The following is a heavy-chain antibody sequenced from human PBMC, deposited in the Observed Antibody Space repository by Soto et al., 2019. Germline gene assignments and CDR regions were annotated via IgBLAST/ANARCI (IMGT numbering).Heavy chain of an antibody. Sequence: SETLCLTCTVSCGSISGYYCSCIRQPPGKGLEWIGYIYYSGSTNYNPSLKSRVTISVDTSKNQFSLKLSSVTAADTAVYYCARVWGGAFDIWGQGTMVTVSS. CDR3: ARVWGGAFDI. J-gene: IGHJ3*02. D-gene: IGHD3-10*01. CDR2: IYYSGST. V-gene: IGHV4-59*01. CDR1: CGSISGYY.